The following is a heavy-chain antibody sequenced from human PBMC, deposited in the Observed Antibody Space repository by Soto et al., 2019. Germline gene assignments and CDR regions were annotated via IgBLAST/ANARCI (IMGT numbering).Heavy chain of an antibody. J-gene: IGHJ4*02. Sequence: PGESLKISCTAYGYRFTSSWIGWVRQIPGKGLEWMGIIYPGDSDTRYSLSFQVQVTISADKSIFTASLQWSSLKASDTAIYYCARHLGPDDHDTSGHLDYWGLGTLVTVSS. CDR3: ARHLGPDDHDTSGHLDY. CDR1: GYRFTSSW. D-gene: IGHD3-22*01. V-gene: IGHV5-51*01. CDR2: IYPGDSDT.